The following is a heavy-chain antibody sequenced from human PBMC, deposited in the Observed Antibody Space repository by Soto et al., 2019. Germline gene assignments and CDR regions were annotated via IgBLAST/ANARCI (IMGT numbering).Heavy chain of an antibody. J-gene: IGHJ4*02. V-gene: IGHV1-18*04. CDR2: ISAYDGNT. CDR3: AREWMGSTSY. D-gene: IGHD1-26*01. CDR1: GYTFTNYG. Sequence: ASVKVSCKASGYTFTNYGITWVRQAPGQGLEWMGWISAYDGNTNYAQNFQGRVTMTTDTSTSTAYMELRSLRSDDTAVYYCAREWMGSTSYWGQGTLVTVSS.